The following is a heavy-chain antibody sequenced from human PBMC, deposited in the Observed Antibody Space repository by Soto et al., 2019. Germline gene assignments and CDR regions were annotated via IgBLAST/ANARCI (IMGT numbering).Heavy chain of an antibody. CDR1: VGSISSSNW. V-gene: IGHV4-4*02. J-gene: IGHJ6*02. CDR3: ARDGGGYYYGMDV. Sequence: SETLSLTCAVSVGSISSSNWWSWVRQPPGKGLEWIGEIYHSGSTNYNPSLKSRVTISVDKSKNQFSLKLSSVTAADTAVYYCARDGGGYYYGMDVWGQGTTVTVSS. D-gene: IGHD3-16*01. CDR2: IYHSGST.